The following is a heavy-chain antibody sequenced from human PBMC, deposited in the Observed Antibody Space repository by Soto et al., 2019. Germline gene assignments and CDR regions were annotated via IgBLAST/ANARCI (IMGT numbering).Heavy chain of an antibody. CDR1: GFTFSSYA. Sequence: GGSLRLSCAASGFTFSSYAMHWVRQAPGKGLEYVSAISSNGGSTYYANSVKGRFTISRDNSKNTLYLQMGSLRAEDMAVYYCARGVYGDFWSGYYDYWGQGTLVTVSS. CDR3: ARGVYGDFWSGYYDY. J-gene: IGHJ4*02. D-gene: IGHD3-3*01. V-gene: IGHV3-64*01. CDR2: ISSNGGST.